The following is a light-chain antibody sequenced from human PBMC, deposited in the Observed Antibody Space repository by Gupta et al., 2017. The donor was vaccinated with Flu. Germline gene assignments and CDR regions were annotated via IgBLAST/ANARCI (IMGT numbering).Light chain of an antibody. CDR2: GAS. V-gene: IGKV3-20*01. J-gene: IGKJ2*03. Sequence: EIVLTQSPGTLSLSPGERVTLSCRASQSVTSSYLAWYQQKYGQAPRLLIYGASSRATGVPDKFTGSGSGTDFTLSISRREPEDFAVYYCQQYGNSPLYSFGQGTKLEIK. CDR3: QQYGNSPLYS. CDR1: QSVTSSY.